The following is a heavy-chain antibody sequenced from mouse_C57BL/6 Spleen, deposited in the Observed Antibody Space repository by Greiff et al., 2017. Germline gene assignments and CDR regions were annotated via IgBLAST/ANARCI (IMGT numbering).Heavy chain of an antibody. J-gene: IGHJ4*01. D-gene: IGHD2-1*01. CDR2: IWGDGST. V-gene: IGHV2-3*01. Sequence: QVQLKESGPGLVAPSQSLSITCTVSGFSLTSYGVSWVSQPPGKGLEWLGVIWGDGSTNYHSALISRLSIRKDNSESQVFIRLNSLQTDDTAADYCATIYCGNVYAMDYWGQGTSVTVSS. CDR3: ATIYCGNVYAMDY. CDR1: GFSLTSYG.